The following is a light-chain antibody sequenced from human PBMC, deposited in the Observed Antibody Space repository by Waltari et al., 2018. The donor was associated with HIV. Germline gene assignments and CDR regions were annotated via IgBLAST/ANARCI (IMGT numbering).Light chain of an antibody. CDR3: NSYATGSAWV. V-gene: IGLV2-23*02. CDR1: SRDVGSYNL. J-gene: IGLJ3*02. CDR2: EVT. Sequence: QSALTQPASVSGSPGQSITISCTGTSRDVGSYNLVSWYQQHPGKAPKLMIYEVTKRPSGVSNRFSGSKSGNTASLTISGLQAEDEADYYCNSYATGSAWVFGGGTKLTVL.